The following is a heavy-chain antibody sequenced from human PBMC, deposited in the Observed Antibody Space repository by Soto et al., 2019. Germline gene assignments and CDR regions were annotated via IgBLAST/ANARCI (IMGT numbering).Heavy chain of an antibody. CDR3: ARDHYGSGSYPNDAFDI. CDR1: GYTFTSYG. J-gene: IGHJ3*02. V-gene: IGHV1-18*01. CDR2: ISAYNGNT. Sequence: ASVNVSCKASGYTFTSYGISWVRQAPGQGLEWMGWISAYNGNTNYAQKLQGRVTMTTDTSTSTAYMELRSLRSDDTAVYYCARDHYGSGSYPNDAFDIWGQGTMVTVSS. D-gene: IGHD3-10*01.